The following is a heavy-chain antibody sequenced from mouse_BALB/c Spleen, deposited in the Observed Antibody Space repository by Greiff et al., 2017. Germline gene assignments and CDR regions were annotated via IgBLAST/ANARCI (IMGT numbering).Heavy chain of an antibody. Sequence: EVMLVESGGGLVKPGGSLKLSCAASGFTFSSYAMSWVRQTPEKRLEWVATISSGGSYTYYPDSVKGRFTISRDNPKNTLFLQMNSLRSEDTAMYYCARNYGYAYYAMDYWGQGTSVTVSS. CDR2: ISSGGSYT. D-gene: IGHD1-2*01. CDR1: GFTFSSYA. V-gene: IGHV5-9-1*01. J-gene: IGHJ4*01. CDR3: ARNYGYAYYAMDY.